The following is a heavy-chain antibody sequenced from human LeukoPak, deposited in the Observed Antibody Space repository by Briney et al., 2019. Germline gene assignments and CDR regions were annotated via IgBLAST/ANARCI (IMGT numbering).Heavy chain of an antibody. D-gene: IGHD6-19*01. Sequence: PSETLSLTCAVSGASISGSGYYLGWIRQPPGKGLEWIGNVYYTGSTYYNASLQSRVTISIDMSKNQFSLRLSSVTAADTAMYYCVKSGGYGLIDYWGQGTLVTVSS. CDR3: VKSGGYGLIDY. CDR1: GASISGSGYY. V-gene: IGHV4-39*01. J-gene: IGHJ4*02. CDR2: VYYTGST.